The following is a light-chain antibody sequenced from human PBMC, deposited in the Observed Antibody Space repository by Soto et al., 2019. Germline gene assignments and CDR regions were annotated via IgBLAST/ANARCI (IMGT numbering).Light chain of an antibody. V-gene: IGKV1-33*01. J-gene: IGKJ3*01. CDR3: QQYDNLPLF. CDR2: DAS. Sequence: DIQMTQSPSSLSASVGDRVTITCQASQDISNYLNWYQQKPRKDPKLLIYDASNLETGVPSRFSVSGSGTDFTFTRSSRQPEDIATYYCQQYDNLPLFFGPGTKVDIK. CDR1: QDISNY.